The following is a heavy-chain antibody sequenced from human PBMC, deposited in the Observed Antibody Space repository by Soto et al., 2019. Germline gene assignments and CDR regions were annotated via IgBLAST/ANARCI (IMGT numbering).Heavy chain of an antibody. D-gene: IGHD6-13*01. CDR1: GFTLSGRS. J-gene: IGHJ6*02. CDR3: AWSWFGTDV. Sequence: EVQLVESGGGLVQPGGSLRLSCAASGFTLSGRSMHWVRQAPGKGLVWVSCIDNAGTDSTYAASVEGRFTSSRNNAKKMLYLQKNMLRVDDTAVHYCAWSWFGTDVWGQGTKVTVSS. CDR2: IDNAGTDS. V-gene: IGHV3-74*02.